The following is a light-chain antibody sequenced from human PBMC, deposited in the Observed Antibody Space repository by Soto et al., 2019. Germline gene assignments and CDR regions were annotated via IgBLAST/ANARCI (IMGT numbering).Light chain of an antibody. CDR1: QSVSSY. Sequence: EIVLTQSPGTLSLSPGERATLSCRASQSVSSYLAWYQQKPGQAPRLLIYDASTRATGISARFSGSGSGTDFTLTISRVEPEDFAVYYCQQYDSSFTFGGGTKVDIK. CDR2: DAS. V-gene: IGKV3-20*01. J-gene: IGKJ4*01. CDR3: QQYDSSFT.